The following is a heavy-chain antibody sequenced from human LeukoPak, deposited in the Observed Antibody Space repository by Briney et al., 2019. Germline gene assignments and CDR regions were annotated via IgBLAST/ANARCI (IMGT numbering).Heavy chain of an antibody. V-gene: IGHV3-30*02. CDR1: GFTFSSYG. CDR3: AKVTDYYASSPFDY. Sequence: GGSLRLSCAASGFTFSSYGMHWVRQAPGKGLEWVAFIRYDGSNKYYADSVKGRFTISRDNSKNTLYLQMNSLRAEDTAVYYCAKVTDYYASSPFDYWGQGTLVTVSS. CDR2: IRYDGSNK. J-gene: IGHJ4*02. D-gene: IGHD3-10*01.